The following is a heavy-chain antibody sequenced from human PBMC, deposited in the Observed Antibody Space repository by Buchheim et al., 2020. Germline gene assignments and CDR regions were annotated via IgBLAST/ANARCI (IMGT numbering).Heavy chain of an antibody. CDR3: ARGGGQNDYDFWSGYYGGYGMDV. V-gene: IGHV4-34*01. CDR2: FNHCGST. CDR1: GGSFSGYY. J-gene: IGHJ6*02. D-gene: IGHD3-3*01. Sequence: QVQLQQWGAGLLKPSETLSLTCAVYGGSFSGYYWCWIRQPPGKGLEWIGEFNHCGSTNYNPSLKRRVTISVDTSKNHFSLKLSSVTAADTAVYYCARGGGQNDYDFWSGYYGGYGMDVGGQGTT.